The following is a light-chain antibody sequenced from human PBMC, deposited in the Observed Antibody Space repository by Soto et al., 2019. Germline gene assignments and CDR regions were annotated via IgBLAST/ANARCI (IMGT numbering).Light chain of an antibody. CDR3: QQYGSSPPVT. Sequence: EIVLTQSPGTLSLSPGERATLSCRASQSVSSSYLAWYQHKPGQAPRLLIYGASTRATGIPDRFSGSGSGNEFTLTISRLEPEDFAVYYCQQYGSSPPVTFGPGTKVDIK. J-gene: IGKJ3*01. CDR2: GAS. CDR1: QSVSSSY. V-gene: IGKV3-20*01.